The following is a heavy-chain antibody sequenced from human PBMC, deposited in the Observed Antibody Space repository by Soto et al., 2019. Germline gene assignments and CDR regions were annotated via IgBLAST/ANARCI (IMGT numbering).Heavy chain of an antibody. V-gene: IGHV1-8*01. CDR3: ARIKDIADFDI. D-gene: IGHD2-15*01. J-gene: IGHJ3*02. CDR1: GYTLTRYD. Sequence: GSVEVSCKASGYTLTRYDINWVRQATGQGLEWMGWMNPNSGNTGYAQKFQGGVTMTRNTSISTAYMELSSLRSEDTAVYYCARIKDIADFDIWGQGTMLTVSS. CDR2: MNPNSGNT.